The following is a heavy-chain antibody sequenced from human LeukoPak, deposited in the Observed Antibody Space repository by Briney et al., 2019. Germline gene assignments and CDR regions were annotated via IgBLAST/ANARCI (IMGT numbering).Heavy chain of an antibody. CDR3: ARGRLAVVVPAAFWFDP. V-gene: IGHV4-34*01. CDR2: INHSGST. D-gene: IGHD2-2*01. Sequence: SETLSLTCAVYGGSFSGYYWSWIRQPPGKGPGWIGEINHSGSTNYNPSLKSRVTISVDTSKNQFSLKLNSVTAADTAVYYCARGRLAVVVPAAFWFDPWGQGTLVTVSS. CDR1: GGSFSGYY. J-gene: IGHJ5*02.